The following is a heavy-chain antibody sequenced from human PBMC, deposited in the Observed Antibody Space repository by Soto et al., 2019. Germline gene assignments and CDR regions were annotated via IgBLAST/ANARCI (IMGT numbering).Heavy chain of an antibody. CDR1: GGSFSGYY. V-gene: IGHV4-34*01. Sequence: PSETLSLTCAVYGGSFSGYYWSWIRQPPGKGLEWIGEINHSGSTNYNPSLKSRVTISVDTSKNQFSLKLSSVTAADTAVYYCARGNYDFWSGETHYYYYYMDVWGKGTTVTVSS. CDR3: ARGNYDFWSGETHYYYYYMDV. D-gene: IGHD3-3*01. CDR2: INHSGST. J-gene: IGHJ6*03.